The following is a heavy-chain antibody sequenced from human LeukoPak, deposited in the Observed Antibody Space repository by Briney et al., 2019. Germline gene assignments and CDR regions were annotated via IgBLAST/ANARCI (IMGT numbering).Heavy chain of an antibody. CDR2: IYYSGNT. CDR1: GGSISSGGYY. V-gene: IGHV4-31*03. CDR3: ARFSQYYDSPTHYLDY. Sequence: SQTLSLTCTVSGGSISSGGYYWSWIRQHPGKGLEWIGYIYYSGNTYYNPSLKSRVTISVDTSKNQFSLRLNSVTAADTAVYYCARFSQYYDSPTHYLDYWGQGILVTVSS. D-gene: IGHD3-16*01. J-gene: IGHJ4*02.